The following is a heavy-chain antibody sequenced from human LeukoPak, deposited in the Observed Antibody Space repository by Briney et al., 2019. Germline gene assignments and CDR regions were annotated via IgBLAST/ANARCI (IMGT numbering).Heavy chain of an antibody. CDR1: GVTVSSSYM. Sequence: AGGSLRLSCAASGVTVSSSYMSWVRQPPGKGLEWIGEIYHSGNTNNNPSLKSRVTMSVDKSKNLFSLKLTSVTAVDTAVYYCARGGDWLFDSWGQGILVTVSS. CDR2: IYHSGNT. V-gene: IGHV4-4*02. D-gene: IGHD3-10*01. J-gene: IGHJ4*02. CDR3: ARGGDWLFDS.